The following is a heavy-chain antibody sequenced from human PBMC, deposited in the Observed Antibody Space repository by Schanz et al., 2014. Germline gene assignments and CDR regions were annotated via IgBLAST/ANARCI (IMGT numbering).Heavy chain of an antibody. CDR2: INPNSGAT. D-gene: IGHD4-17*01. CDR3: ARGYGDSPTDF. J-gene: IGHJ4*02. CDR1: GYTFTGYY. Sequence: QVQLVQSGAEVKKPGASVKVSCQASGYTFTGYYMHWVRQAPGQGLEWMGQINPNSGATIYAQNFQGRVTMTRDTSISTAYMELSRLRSDDTAVYYCARGYGDSPTDFWGQGTLVTVSS. V-gene: IGHV1-2*06.